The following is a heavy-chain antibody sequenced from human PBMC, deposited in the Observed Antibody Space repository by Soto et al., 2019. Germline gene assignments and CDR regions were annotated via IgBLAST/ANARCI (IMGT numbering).Heavy chain of an antibody. Sequence: EVQLVESGGGLVQPGRSMRLSCVASGFTADDYAMHWVRQAPGKGLEWVSGISSNSDTIDYADSVKGRFTISRDNAKNSLFLQMHSLRPEDTSLYYCAKDMKCGGMTTIHYFDSWGQGTLVTVSS. CDR1: GFTADDYA. D-gene: IGHD4-17*01. J-gene: IGHJ4*02. V-gene: IGHV3-9*02. CDR2: ISSNSDTI. CDR3: AKDMKCGGMTTIHYFDS.